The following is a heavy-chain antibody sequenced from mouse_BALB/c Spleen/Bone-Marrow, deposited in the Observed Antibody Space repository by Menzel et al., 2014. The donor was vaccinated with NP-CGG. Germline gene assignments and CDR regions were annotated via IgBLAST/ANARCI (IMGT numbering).Heavy chain of an antibody. CDR2: ILPGSGST. CDR1: GYTFRSHW. D-gene: IGHD4-1*02. V-gene: IGHV1-9*01. CDR3: ARGGNFLWYFDV. J-gene: IGHJ1*01. Sequence: QVQLQQSGAELMKPGASVKISCKATGYTFRSHWIEWVKQRPGLGLEWIGEILPGSGSTYYNEKFKGKATFTADTSSNTAYMQLSSLTSEDSAVYYCARGGNFLWYFDVRGAGTTVTVSS.